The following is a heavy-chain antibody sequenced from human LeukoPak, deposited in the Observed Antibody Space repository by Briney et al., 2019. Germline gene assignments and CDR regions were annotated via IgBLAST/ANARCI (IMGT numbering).Heavy chain of an antibody. D-gene: IGHD1-1*01. CDR3: ARGTGTTAYFDY. J-gene: IGHJ4*02. CDR1: GLTFCDYH. V-gene: IGHV3-11*06. Sequence: NPGGSLTLSCAASGLTFCDYHMSWLRQAPGKGLEWVSYISGSSGYTKYAAAVKCRFTISRDNAKNSLNLQVNSLRAEDTAVYYCARGTGTTAYFDYWGEGTLVTVSS. CDR2: ISGSSGYT.